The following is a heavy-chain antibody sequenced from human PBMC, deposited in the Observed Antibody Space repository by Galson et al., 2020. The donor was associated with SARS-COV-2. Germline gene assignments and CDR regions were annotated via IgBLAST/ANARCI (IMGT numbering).Heavy chain of an antibody. J-gene: IGHJ3*02. D-gene: IGHD2-21*02. CDR3: ATRSFVVATAGDAFDI. CDR2: IHTGGTT. CDR1: GFTVSSKY. Sequence: QAGGSLRLSCAASGFTVSSKYMSWARQAPGKGLEWVSVIHTGGTTYYADSGEGRFTISRDNSKNTLFLQMNSLRAEDTAVYYCATRSFVVATAGDAFDIWGQGTMVSVSS. V-gene: IGHV3-53*01.